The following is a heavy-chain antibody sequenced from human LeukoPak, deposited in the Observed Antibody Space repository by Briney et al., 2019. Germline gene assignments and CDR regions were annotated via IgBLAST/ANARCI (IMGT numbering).Heavy chain of an antibody. Sequence: SETLSLTCTVSGGSISSYYWSWIRQPPGKGLEWIGYISYSGTTNYNPSLKSRVTFSVDTSKNQFSLKLSSVTAADTAVYFCARGRVSSSTWYSTYYYYFYMDVWGKGTTVTVSS. V-gene: IGHV4-59*01. CDR2: ISYSGTT. D-gene: IGHD1-1*01. J-gene: IGHJ6*03. CDR1: GGSISSYY. CDR3: ARGRVSSSTWYSTYYYYFYMDV.